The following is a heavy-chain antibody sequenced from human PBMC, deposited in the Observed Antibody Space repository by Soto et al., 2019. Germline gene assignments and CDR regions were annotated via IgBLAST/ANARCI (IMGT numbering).Heavy chain of an antibody. J-gene: IGHJ4*02. CDR2: IYYSGST. V-gene: IGHV4-39*01. CDR3: ALIIKCYSDSCERPAY. Sequence: PSETLSLTCTVSGGSISSSSYYWGWIRQPPGKGLEWIGSIYYSGSTYYNPSLKSRVTISVDTSKNQFSLKLSSVTAADTAVYYCALIIKCYSDSCERPAYWGRGTLVTVSS. CDR1: GGSISSSSYY. D-gene: IGHD3-22*01.